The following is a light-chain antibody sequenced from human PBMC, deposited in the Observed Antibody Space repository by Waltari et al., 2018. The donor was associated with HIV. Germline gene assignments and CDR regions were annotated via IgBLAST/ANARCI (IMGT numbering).Light chain of an antibody. V-gene: IGLV3-1*01. CDR2: QET. CDR3: QAWDSTVAV. J-gene: IGLJ2*01. CDR1: KLDNQY. Sequence: SYELTQPPSLSVSPGQTASIPCSGNKLDNQYVCWYHQRPGQSPVLFIYQETKRPSDIPERFAGSSSGDTATLTSSETQTVDEGDDYCQAWDSTVAVVGGGTRLTVL.